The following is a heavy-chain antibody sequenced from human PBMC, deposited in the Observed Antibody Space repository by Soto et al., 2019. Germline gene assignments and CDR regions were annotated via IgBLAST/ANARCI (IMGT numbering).Heavy chain of an antibody. J-gene: IGHJ6*02. CDR1: GDRVYFNSAA. CDR3: ARAQQQLITYYYGMDV. CDR2: TYYRSKWYN. V-gene: IGHV6-1*01. Sequence: QTLSLTGAISGDRVYFNSAAWNWIQQSPSRGLEWLGRTYYRSKWYNDYAVSVKSRITINPDTSKNQFSLQLNSVTPEDTAVYYCARAQQQLITYYYGMDVWGQGTTVTVSS. D-gene: IGHD6-13*01.